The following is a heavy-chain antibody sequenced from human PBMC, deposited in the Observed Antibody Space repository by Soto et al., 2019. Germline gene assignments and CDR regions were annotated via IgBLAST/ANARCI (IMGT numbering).Heavy chain of an antibody. CDR1: GDSISSPKW. J-gene: IGHJ3*01. CDR3: AYSSGWYRHDV. Sequence: QVQLQESGPGLVKPSGTLSLTCAVSGDSISSPKWWTWLRQPPGKGLEWIGDLLHSGTTNYNPSLTSRVIFSVDKSQTQFSLGLTSVTAADTAIYYCAYSSGWYRHDVWGQGTSVTVSS. D-gene: IGHD6-19*01. V-gene: IGHV4-4*02. CDR2: LLHSGTT.